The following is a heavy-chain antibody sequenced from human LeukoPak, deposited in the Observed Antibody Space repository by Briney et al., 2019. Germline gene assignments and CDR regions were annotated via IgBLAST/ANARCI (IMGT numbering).Heavy chain of an antibody. CDR2: INSDGSST. D-gene: IGHD3-10*01. J-gene: IGHJ3*02. V-gene: IGHV3-74*01. Sequence: RSGGSLRLSCAASGFTFSSYWMHWVRQAPGKGLVWVSRINSDGSSTSYADSVKCRFTISRDNAKNTLYLQMNSLRAEDTAVYYCARGSRAQGNAFGIWGQGTMVTVSS. CDR1: GFTFSSYW. CDR3: ARGSRAQGNAFGI.